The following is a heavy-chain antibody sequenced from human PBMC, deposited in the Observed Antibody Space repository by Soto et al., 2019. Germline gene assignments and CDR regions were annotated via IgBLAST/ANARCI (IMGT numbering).Heavy chain of an antibody. Sequence: HPGGSLRLSCAASGFTFSSYNMNWVRQAPGKGLEWVSYISSSSTTMYYADSVKGRFTISRDNAKNSLYLQMNSLRAEDTAVYYCARRFEQWLVFDYWGQGALVTVSS. CDR3: ARRFEQWLVFDY. CDR2: ISSSSTTM. J-gene: IGHJ4*02. D-gene: IGHD6-19*01. V-gene: IGHV3-48*01. CDR1: GFTFSSYN.